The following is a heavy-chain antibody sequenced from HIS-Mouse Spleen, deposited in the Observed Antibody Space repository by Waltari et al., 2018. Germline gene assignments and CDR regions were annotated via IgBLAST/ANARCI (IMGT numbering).Heavy chain of an antibody. CDR2: INPNSGGT. Sequence: QVQLVQSGAEVKKPGASVKVSCKASGYTFTGYYMPWVPQGPGQGLEWMGWINPNSGGTNYAQKFQGRVTMTRDTSISTAYMELSRLRSDDTAVYYCARGAYYYDSSGPNWFDPWGQGTLVTVSS. J-gene: IGHJ5*02. CDR3: ARGAYYYDSSGPNWFDP. V-gene: IGHV1-2*02. CDR1: GYTFTGYY. D-gene: IGHD3-22*01.